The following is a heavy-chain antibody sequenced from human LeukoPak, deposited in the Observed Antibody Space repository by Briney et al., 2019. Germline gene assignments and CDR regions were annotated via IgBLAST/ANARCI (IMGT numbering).Heavy chain of an antibody. CDR1: GFTFSSYA. CDR3: AREDCTIGAVCSSLLDH. D-gene: IGHD2-8*01. Sequence: PGRSLRLSCAASGFTFSSYAMHWVRQAPGKGLEWVAVISYDGSNKCYADSVKGRFTISRDNSKNTLYLQMNNLRAEDTAVYYCAREDCTIGAVCSSLLDHWGRGTLVTVSS. J-gene: IGHJ4*02. V-gene: IGHV3-30-3*01. CDR2: ISYDGSNK.